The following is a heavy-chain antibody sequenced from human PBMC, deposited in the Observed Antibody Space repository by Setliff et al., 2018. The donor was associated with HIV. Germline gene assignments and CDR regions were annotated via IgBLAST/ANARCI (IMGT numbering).Heavy chain of an antibody. D-gene: IGHD2-15*01. Sequence: ASVKVSCKASGYTFTSYAINWARQAPGQGLEWMGWISAYNGNTNYAQKFQGRVTMTTDRSTSTAYMELTSLRSDDTAIYYCARSATFLEVGVAKWGPGTLVTVSS. CDR3: ARSATFLEVGVAK. CDR1: GYTFTSYA. J-gene: IGHJ4*02. CDR2: ISAYNGNT. V-gene: IGHV1-18*01.